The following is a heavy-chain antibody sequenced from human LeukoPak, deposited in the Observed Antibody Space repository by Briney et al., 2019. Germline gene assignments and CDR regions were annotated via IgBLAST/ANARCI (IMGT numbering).Heavy chain of an antibody. CDR2: IYYSGST. CDR1: GGSISSYY. D-gene: IGHD6-13*01. Sequence: SETLSLTCTVSGGSISSYYWSWIRQPPGKGLEWIGYIYYSGSTNYNPSLKGRVTISVDTSKNQFSLKLSSVTAADTAVYYCARVRYSSSSYYFDYWGQGTLVTVSS. V-gene: IGHV4-59*01. CDR3: ARVRYSSSSYYFDY. J-gene: IGHJ4*02.